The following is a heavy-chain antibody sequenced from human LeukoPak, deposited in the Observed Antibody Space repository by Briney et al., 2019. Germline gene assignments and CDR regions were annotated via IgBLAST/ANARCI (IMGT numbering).Heavy chain of an antibody. Sequence: GGSLRLSCAASGFTFSSYEMNWVRQAPGKGLEWVSYISSSGSTIYYADSVKGRFTISRDNSKNTLYLQMNSLRAEDTAVYYCARERESTMIVVVFDAFDIWGQGTMVTVSS. CDR1: GFTFSSYE. V-gene: IGHV3-48*03. D-gene: IGHD3-22*01. CDR2: ISSSGSTI. J-gene: IGHJ3*02. CDR3: ARERESTMIVVVFDAFDI.